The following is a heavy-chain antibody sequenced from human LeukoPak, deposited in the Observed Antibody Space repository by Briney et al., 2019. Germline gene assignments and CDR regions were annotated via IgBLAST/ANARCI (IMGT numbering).Heavy chain of an antibody. CDR2: IIPILGIA. Sequence: SVKVSCKASGGTFSSYAISWVRQAPGQGLEWMGRIIPILGIANYAQKFQGRVTITADKSTSTAYMELCSLRSEDTAVYYCARGIVLPAGESGSEFDPWGQGTLVTVSS. CDR1: GGTFSSYA. V-gene: IGHV1-69*04. D-gene: IGHD2-2*01. CDR3: ARGIVLPAGESGSEFDP. J-gene: IGHJ5*02.